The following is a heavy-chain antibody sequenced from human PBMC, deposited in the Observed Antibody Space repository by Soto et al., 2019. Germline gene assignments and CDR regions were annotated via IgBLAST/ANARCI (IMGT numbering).Heavy chain of an antibody. J-gene: IGHJ5*02. CDR1: GGSISSGGYS. CDR2: IYHSGST. V-gene: IGHV4-30-2*01. Sequence: QLQLQGSGSGLVKPSQTLSLTCAVSGGSISSGGYSWSWIRQPPGKGLEWIGYIYHSGSTYYNPSLKSRVTVSVCRSKNQFSLKLTSVTAADTAVYYCARVPGPCGQGTLVTVSS. CDR3: ARVPGP.